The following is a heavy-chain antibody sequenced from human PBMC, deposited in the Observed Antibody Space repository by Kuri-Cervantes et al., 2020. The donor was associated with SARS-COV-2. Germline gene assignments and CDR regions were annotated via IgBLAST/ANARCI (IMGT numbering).Heavy chain of an antibody. V-gene: IGHV3-23*01. D-gene: IGHD6-19*01. CDR2: ITISGLST. J-gene: IGHJ5*02. CDR1: GFTFSHYA. Sequence: GGSLRLSCGASGFTFSHYAMSWFRQAPGKGLEWVSTITISGLSTHYADSVKGRFTISRDNSKNTVYLQMNSLRADDTAVYYCAKIAGXNSGWYDDWGQGTLVTVSS. CDR3: AKIAGXNSGWYDD.